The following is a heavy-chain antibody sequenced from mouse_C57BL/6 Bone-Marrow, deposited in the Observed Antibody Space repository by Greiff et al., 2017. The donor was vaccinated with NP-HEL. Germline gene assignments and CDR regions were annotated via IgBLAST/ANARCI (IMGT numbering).Heavy chain of an antibody. CDR1: GFTFSDYY. Sequence: EVQLVESEGGLVQPGSSMKLSCTASGFTFSDYYMAWVRQVPEKGLEWVANINYDGSSTYYLDSLKSRFIISRDNAKNILYLQMSSLKSEDTATYYCARYGYDGVYYAMDYWGQGTSVTVSS. V-gene: IGHV5-16*01. CDR3: ARYGYDGVYYAMDY. J-gene: IGHJ4*01. CDR2: INYDGSST. D-gene: IGHD2-2*01.